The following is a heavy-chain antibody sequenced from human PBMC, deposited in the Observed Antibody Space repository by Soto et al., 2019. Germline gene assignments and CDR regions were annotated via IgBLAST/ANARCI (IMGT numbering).Heavy chain of an antibody. CDR2: IYYSGST. J-gene: IGHJ3*02. V-gene: IGHV4-59*01. D-gene: IGHD4-17*01. Sequence: QVQLQESGPGLVKPSETLSLTCTVSGGSISSYYWSWIRQPPGKGLEWIGYIYYSGSTNYNPSLKSRVTISVDTSKNQFSLKLSSVTAADTAVYYCARSYSDYGDYVPAFDIWGQGTMVTVSS. CDR1: GGSISSYY. CDR3: ARSYSDYGDYVPAFDI.